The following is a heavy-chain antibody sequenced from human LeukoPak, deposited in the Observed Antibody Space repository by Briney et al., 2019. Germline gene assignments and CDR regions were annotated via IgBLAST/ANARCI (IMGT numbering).Heavy chain of an antibody. D-gene: IGHD2-2*01. J-gene: IGHJ4*02. CDR1: GYTFTGYY. CDR2: INPNSGGT. CDR3: ARDLNAWYQLLFY. Sequence: LVASVKVSCKASGYTFTGYYMHWVRQAPGQGLEWMGRINPNSGGTNYAQKFQGRVTMTRDTSISTAYMELSRLRSDDTAVYYCARDLNAWYQLLFYWGQGTLVTVSS. V-gene: IGHV1-2*06.